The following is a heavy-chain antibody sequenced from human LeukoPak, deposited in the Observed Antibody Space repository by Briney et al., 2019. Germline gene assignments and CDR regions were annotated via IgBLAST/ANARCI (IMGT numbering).Heavy chain of an antibody. J-gene: IGHJ4*02. CDR2: IYSGGST. CDR1: EFSVGSNY. CDR3: AKDSGYSGYGFDY. D-gene: IGHD5-12*01. Sequence: GGSLRLSCAASEFSVGSNYMTWVRQAPGKGLEWVSLIYSGGSTYYADSVKGRFTISRDNSKNTLYLQMNSLRAEDTAVYYCAKDSGYSGYGFDYWGQGTLVTVSS. V-gene: IGHV3-53*01.